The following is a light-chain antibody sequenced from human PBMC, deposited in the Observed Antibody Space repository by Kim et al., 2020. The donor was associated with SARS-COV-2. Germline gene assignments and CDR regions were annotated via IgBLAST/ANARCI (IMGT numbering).Light chain of an antibody. V-gene: IGKV3-15*01. J-gene: IGKJ1*01. CDR1: QTINNK. Sequence: SPGERATPSYRASQTINNKLVWYQQKPGQAPRLLIYDATTRATGVPARFIGSGSETDFTLTISSLQSEDFAVYYCQQSNDWPPLTFGQGTKVDIK. CDR3: QQSNDWPPLT. CDR2: DAT.